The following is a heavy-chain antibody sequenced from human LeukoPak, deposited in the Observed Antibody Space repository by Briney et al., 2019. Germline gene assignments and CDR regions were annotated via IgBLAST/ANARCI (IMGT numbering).Heavy chain of an antibody. CDR1: GFTFTDHP. V-gene: IGHV3-66*04. J-gene: IGHJ4*02. CDR2: IYSGGST. CDR3: ARHLKNYYGSGSYYYYFDY. D-gene: IGHD3-10*01. Sequence: QAGGSLRLSCVASGFTFTDHPMSWVRQAPGKGLEWVSVIYSGGSTYYADSVKGRFTISRDNSKNTLYLQMNSLRAEDTAVYYCARHLKNYYGSGSYYYYFDYWGQGTLVTVSS.